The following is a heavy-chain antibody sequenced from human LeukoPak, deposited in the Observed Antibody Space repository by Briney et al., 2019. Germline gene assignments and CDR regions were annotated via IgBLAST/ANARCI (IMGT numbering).Heavy chain of an antibody. CDR3: AKAGDTAMAYPYFWFDP. D-gene: IGHD5-18*01. Sequence: GGSLRLSCAGSGFSFSSYGMHWVRQAPGKGLEWMAFIRSDGSNKYYADSVKGRFTISRDNSKNTLYLKMNSLRAEDTAVYYCAKAGDTAMAYPYFWFDPWGQGTLVTVSS. CDR1: GFSFSSYG. CDR2: IRSDGSNK. J-gene: IGHJ5*02. V-gene: IGHV3-30*02.